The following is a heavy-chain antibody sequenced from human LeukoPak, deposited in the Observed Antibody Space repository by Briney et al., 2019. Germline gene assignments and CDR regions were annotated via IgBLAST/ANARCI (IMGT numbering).Heavy chain of an antibody. D-gene: IGHD3-10*01. CDR3: AKDGVLLWFGELLYFDY. J-gene: IGHJ4*02. CDR2: ISGSGGST. CDR1: GFTFSSYG. V-gene: IGHV3-23*01. Sequence: GGTLRLSCAASGFTFSSYGMSWVRQAPGKGLEWVSSISGSGGSTYYADSVKGRFTISRDNSKNTLYLQMNSLRAEDTAVYYCAKDGVLLWFGELLYFDYWGQGTLVTVSS.